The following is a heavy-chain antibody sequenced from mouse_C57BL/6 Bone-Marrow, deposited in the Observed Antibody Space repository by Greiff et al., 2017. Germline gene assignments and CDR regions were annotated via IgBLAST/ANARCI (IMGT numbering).Heavy chain of an antibody. V-gene: IGHV8-8*01. CDR1: GFSLSTFGMG. J-gene: IGHJ3*01. Sequence: QVQLKESGPGILQPSQTLSLTCSFSGFSLSTFGMGVGWIRQPSGKGLEWLAHIWWDDDKYYNPALKSRLTISKDTAKNQVFLKIANVDTADTATYYCARIDYYGSAWFAYWGQGTLVTVSA. CDR2: IWWDDDK. D-gene: IGHD1-1*01. CDR3: ARIDYYGSAWFAY.